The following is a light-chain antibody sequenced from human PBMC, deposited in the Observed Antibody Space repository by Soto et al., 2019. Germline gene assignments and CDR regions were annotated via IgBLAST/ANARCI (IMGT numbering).Light chain of an antibody. J-gene: IGKJ1*01. V-gene: IGKV3-20*01. Sequence: EIVLTQSPGTLSLSPGETATLSCRASQSVSSSYLAWYQQKPGQAPRLLIYGASSRATGIPDRFSGSGSGTDFTLTISRLEPEGFAVYYCQQYGSSPWTFGQGTKVEIK. CDR1: QSVSSSY. CDR2: GAS. CDR3: QQYGSSPWT.